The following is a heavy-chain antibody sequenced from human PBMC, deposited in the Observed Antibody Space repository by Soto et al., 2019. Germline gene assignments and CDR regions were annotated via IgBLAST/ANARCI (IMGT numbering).Heavy chain of an antibody. CDR3: ARALTPTGFDY. Sequence: SETLSLTCTVSGGSISSYYWSWIRQPPGKGLEWIGYIYYSGSTNYNPSLKSRVTISVDTSKNQFSLRLSSVTAADTAVYYCARALTPTGFDYWGQGTLVTVSS. CDR1: GGSISSYY. V-gene: IGHV4-59*01. D-gene: IGHD1-1*01. J-gene: IGHJ4*02. CDR2: IYYSGST.